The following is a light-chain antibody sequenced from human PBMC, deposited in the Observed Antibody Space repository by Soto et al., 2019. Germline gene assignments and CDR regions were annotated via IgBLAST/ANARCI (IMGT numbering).Light chain of an antibody. CDR3: CSYVGSSTLV. J-gene: IGLJ2*01. V-gene: IGLV2-23*02. CDR1: HSDVGNYNL. Sequence: QSALTQPASVSGSPGQSITISCTGTHSDVGNYNLVSWYQQHPGKAPKFLIYEVTKLPSGVSNRFSGSKSGNTASLTISGLQAEDEADYYCCSYVGSSTLVFGGGTKLTVL. CDR2: EVT.